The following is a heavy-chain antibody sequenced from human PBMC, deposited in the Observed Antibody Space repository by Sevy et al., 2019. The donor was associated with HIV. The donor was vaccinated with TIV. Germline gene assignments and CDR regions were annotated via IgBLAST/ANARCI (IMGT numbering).Heavy chain of an antibody. D-gene: IGHD1-1*01. Sequence: SETLSLTCTVSGGSISSQYWTWVRQPVGKGLEWIGHFYSSGGTDYSPSLKSRVTMSVDTSENSFFLKMTSVTAADTAVYYCALIENNNVWGQGILVTVSS. CDR1: GGSISSQY. CDR2: FYSSGGT. J-gene: IGHJ4*02. V-gene: IGHV4-4*07. CDR3: ALIENNNV.